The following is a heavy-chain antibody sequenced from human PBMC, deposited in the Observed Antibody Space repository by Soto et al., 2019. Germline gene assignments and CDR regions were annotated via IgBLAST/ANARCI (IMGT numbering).Heavy chain of an antibody. CDR3: ARVWSGAFDI. CDR2: IYYSGST. J-gene: IGHJ3*02. V-gene: IGHV4-59*01. Sequence: SETLSLTCTVSGGSISSYYWSWIRQPPGKGLEWIGYIYYSGSTNYNPSLKSRVTISVDTSKNQFSLKLSSVTAADTAVYYCARVWSGAFDIWGQGKMVTVSS. D-gene: IGHD6-25*01. CDR1: GGSISSYY.